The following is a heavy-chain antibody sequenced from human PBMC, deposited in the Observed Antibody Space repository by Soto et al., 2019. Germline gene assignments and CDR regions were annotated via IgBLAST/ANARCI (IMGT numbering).Heavy chain of an antibody. CDR1: GDSVSSNSAA. D-gene: IGHD5-12*01. Sequence: PSQTLSLTCAISGDSVSSNSAAWNWIRQSPSRGLEWLGRTYYRSKWYNDYAVSVKSRITINPDTSKNQFSLQLNSVTPEDTAVYYCARARGDSGYDFYYYYYYGMDVWGQGTTVTVSS. V-gene: IGHV6-1*01. J-gene: IGHJ6*02. CDR3: ARARGDSGYDFYYYYYYGMDV. CDR2: TYYRSKWYN.